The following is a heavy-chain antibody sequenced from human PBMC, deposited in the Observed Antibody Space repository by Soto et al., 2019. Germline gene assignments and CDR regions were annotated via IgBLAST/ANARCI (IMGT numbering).Heavy chain of an antibody. D-gene: IGHD2-2*01. CDR2: IIPILGIA. V-gene: IGHV1-69*02. Sequence: GSPGKVSCKASGGTFSRYTISWGRQAPGQGLEWMGRIIPILGIANYAQKFQGRVTITADKSTSTAYMELSSLRSEDTAVYYCASTEEVVPAVYDYWGQGTLVTVSS. CDR3: ASTEEVVPAVYDY. CDR1: GGTFSRYT. J-gene: IGHJ4*02.